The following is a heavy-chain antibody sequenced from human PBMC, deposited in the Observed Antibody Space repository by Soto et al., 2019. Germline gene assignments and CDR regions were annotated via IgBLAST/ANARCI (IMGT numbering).Heavy chain of an antibody. D-gene: IGHD1-26*01. CDR2: IYHSGST. CDR1: GGSISSGGYS. V-gene: IGHV4-30-2*01. J-gene: IGHJ4*02. Sequence: QRQLQESGSGLVKPSQTLSLTCAVSGGSISSGGYSWSWIRQPPGKGLEWIGYIYHSGSTYYNASLKSRVTISVDRSKNQFSLKLSSVTAADTAVYYCARLYLGKHYFDYWGQGTLVTVSS. CDR3: ARLYLGKHYFDY.